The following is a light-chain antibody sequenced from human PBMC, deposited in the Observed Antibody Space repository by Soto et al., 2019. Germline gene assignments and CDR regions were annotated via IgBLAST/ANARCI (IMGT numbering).Light chain of an antibody. CDR3: CSYAGSSTPLI. J-gene: IGLJ1*01. V-gene: IGLV2-23*02. CDR1: RNDVGSYNL. Sequence: QSVLTQPASVSGSPGQSITISCTGNRNDVGSYNLVSWYQQHPGKAPKLMIYEVSKRPSGVSNRFSGSKSGNTASLTISGLQAEDEADYYCCSYAGSSTPLIFGTGTKVTVL. CDR2: EVS.